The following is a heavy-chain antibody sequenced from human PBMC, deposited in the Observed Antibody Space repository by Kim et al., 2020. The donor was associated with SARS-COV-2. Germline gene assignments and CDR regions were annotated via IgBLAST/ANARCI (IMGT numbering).Heavy chain of an antibody. J-gene: IGHJ4*02. CDR3: AKGNVDFWYDY. CDR2: T. D-gene: IGHD3-3*01. Sequence: TYYADSVKGRFTISRDKSKNTLYLQMNSLRAEDTAVYYCAKGNVDFWYDYWGQGTLVTVSS. V-gene: IGHV3-23*01.